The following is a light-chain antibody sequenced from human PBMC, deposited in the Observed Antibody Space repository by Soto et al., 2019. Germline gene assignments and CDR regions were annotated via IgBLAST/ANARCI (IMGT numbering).Light chain of an antibody. J-gene: IGKJ2*01. V-gene: IGKV1-6*01. CDR1: QGIRND. Sequence: AIQMTQPPSSLSASVGDRVTITCRATQGIRNDLGWYQQKPGKAPKLLIYAASSLQSGVPSRFSGSGSGTDFTLTISSLQPEDFATYYCLQDYNYPYTFGQGTKLEIK. CDR3: LQDYNYPYT. CDR2: AAS.